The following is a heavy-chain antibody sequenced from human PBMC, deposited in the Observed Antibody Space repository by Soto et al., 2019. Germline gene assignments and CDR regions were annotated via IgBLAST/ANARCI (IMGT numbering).Heavy chain of an antibody. CDR2: IYYSGST. V-gene: IGHV4-39*01. CDR3: ARSRGGLLSNFDY. D-gene: IGHD3-16*01. Sequence: SETLSLTCTVSGGSVSSSSYYWGWIRQPPGKGLEWIGSIYYSGSTYYNPPLKSRVTISVDTSKNQFSLKLSSVTAADTAVYYCARSRGGLLSNFDYWGQGTLVTV. CDR1: GGSVSSSSYY. J-gene: IGHJ4*02.